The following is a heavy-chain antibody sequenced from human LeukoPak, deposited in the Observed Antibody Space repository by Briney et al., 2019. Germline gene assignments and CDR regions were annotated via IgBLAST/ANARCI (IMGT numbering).Heavy chain of an antibody. CDR2: IIPIFGTA. CDR3: ARDGAVAGTFDY. CDR1: GGTFSSYA. J-gene: IGHJ4*02. D-gene: IGHD6-19*01. V-gene: IGHV1-69*13. Sequence: SVKVSCKASGGTFSSYAISWVRQAPGQGLEWMGGIIPIFGTANYAQKFQGRVTITADESTSTAYMELSSLRSEDTAVYYCARDGAVAGTFDYWGQGTLVTVSS.